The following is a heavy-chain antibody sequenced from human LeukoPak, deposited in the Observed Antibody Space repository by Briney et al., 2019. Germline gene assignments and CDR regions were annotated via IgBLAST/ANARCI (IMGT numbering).Heavy chain of an antibody. CDR1: GDSVSSSSYS. Sequence: SETLSLTCSVSGDSVSSSSYSWGWIRQSPGKGLEWIGNIYYSGNTDSNPSLKSRVTILVDTSKNEFSLKLSSVTAGDTAAYSCTTLTGRTVYWGQGPLVPVSS. D-gene: IGHD1-1*01. CDR3: TTLTGRTVY. CDR2: IYYSGNT. J-gene: IGHJ4*02. V-gene: IGHV4-39*01.